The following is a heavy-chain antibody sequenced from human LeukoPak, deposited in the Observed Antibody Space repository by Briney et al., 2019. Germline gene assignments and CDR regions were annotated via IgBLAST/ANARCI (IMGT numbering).Heavy chain of an antibody. V-gene: IGHV1-69*05. Sequence: SVKVSCKASGGTFSSYAISWVRQAPGQGLEWMGRIIPILGTANYAQTLEGRVTITTDESTSTAYMELSSLRSEDTAVYYCAVSPRGYYDSSGYSYHDAFDIWGQGTMVTVPS. D-gene: IGHD3-22*01. CDR3: AVSPRGYYDSSGYSYHDAFDI. J-gene: IGHJ3*02. CDR1: GGTFSSYA. CDR2: IIPILGTA.